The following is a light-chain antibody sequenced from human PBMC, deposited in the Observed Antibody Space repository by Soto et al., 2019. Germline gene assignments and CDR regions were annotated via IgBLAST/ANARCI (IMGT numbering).Light chain of an antibody. CDR3: QQYHNWPPGLT. CDR2: GAS. Sequence: EVVMTQSPATLSVSPGEGVTLSCTASQSVSGNLAWYQQKPGQAPRLLIHGASTRATDIPARFSGSGSGTEFTLTITSLQSEDFAVYYCQQYHNWPPGLTFGGGTRVEIK. CDR1: QSVSGN. J-gene: IGKJ4*01. V-gene: IGKV3-15*01.